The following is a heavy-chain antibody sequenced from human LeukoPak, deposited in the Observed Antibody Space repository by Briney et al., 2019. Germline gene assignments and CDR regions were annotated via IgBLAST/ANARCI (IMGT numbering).Heavy chain of an antibody. D-gene: IGHD3-10*01. CDR2: ISSSSSYI. V-gene: IGHV3-21*01. Sequence: GGSLRLSCAASGFTFSSYSMNWVRQAPGKGLEWVSSISSSSSYIYYADSVKGRFTISRDNAKNSLYLQMNSLRAKDTAVYYCAANTMVRGVIIPSCDWGQGAMVTVSS. J-gene: IGHJ3*01. CDR1: GFTFSSYS. CDR3: AANTMVRGVIIPSCD.